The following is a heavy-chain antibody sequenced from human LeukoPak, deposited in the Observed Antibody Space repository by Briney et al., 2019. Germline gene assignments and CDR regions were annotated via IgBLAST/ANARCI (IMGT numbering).Heavy chain of an antibody. CDR1: GGSFSGYY. D-gene: IGHD2-8*02. CDR3: ARSYPGGAADPS. V-gene: IGHV4-34*01. CDR2: INHSGST. J-gene: IGHJ3*01. Sequence: SETLSLTCAVYGGSFSGYYWSWIRQPPGKGLEWIGEINHSGSTNYNPSLKSRVTISVDTSKNQFSLKLSSVTAADTAVYYCARSYPGGAADPSWGQGTMVTVSS.